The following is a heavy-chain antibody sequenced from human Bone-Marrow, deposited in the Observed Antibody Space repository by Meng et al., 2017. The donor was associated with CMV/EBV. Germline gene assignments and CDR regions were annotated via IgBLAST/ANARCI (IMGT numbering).Heavy chain of an antibody. V-gene: IGHV3-33*06. D-gene: IGHD6-13*01. CDR3: AKVSSKYSSMYYFDY. J-gene: IGHJ4*02. CDR2: IWYDGSNK. CDR1: GFTFSNYW. Sequence: GGSLRLSCAASGFTFSNYWMTWLRQAPGRGLEWVAVIWYDGSNKYYADSVKGRFTISRDNSKNTLYLQMNSLRAEDTAVYYCAKVSSKYSSMYYFDYWGQGTLVTVSS.